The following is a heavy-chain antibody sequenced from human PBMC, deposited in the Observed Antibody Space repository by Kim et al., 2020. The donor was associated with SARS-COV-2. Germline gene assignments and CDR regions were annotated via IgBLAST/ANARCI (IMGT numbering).Heavy chain of an antibody. J-gene: IGHJ6*02. CDR1: GFTFSSYA. CDR2: ISGSGGST. V-gene: IGHV3-23*01. Sequence: GGSLRLSCAASGFTFSSYAMSWVRQAPGKGLEWVSAISGSGGSTYYADSVKGRFTISRDNSKNTLYLQMNSLRAEDTAVYYCAKNVVPAAIFSVRYSGGMDVWGQGTTVTVSS. CDR3: AKNVVPAAIFSVRYSGGMDV. D-gene: IGHD2-2*01.